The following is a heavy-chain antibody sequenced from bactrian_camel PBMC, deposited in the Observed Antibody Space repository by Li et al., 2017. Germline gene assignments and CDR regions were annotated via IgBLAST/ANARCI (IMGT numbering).Heavy chain of an antibody. CDR2: VDSGGEKT. Sequence: HVQLVESGGGLVQPGGSLRLSCATSGFTFSDYWMSWVRQAPGKGLEWIAVVDSGGEKTFHRDSVQDRFTISRDNAKNTLYLQMNSLKSEDTAVYYCVQTGGWYFGYWGQGTQVTVS. CDR3: VQTGGWYFGY. J-gene: IGHJ6*01. D-gene: IGHD7*01. CDR1: GFTFSDYW. V-gene: IGHV3S1*01.